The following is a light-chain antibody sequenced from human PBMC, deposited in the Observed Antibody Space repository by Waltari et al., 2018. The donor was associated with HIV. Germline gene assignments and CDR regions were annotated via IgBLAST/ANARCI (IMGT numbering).Light chain of an antibody. CDR1: TSNIANND. Sequence: HSVLTQPPSASGTPGQTVIISCSGNTSNIANNDVTWYQHFPGSAPKLLIYMNKSRPSGAPDRFAGSRSGTSASLTISGLQIEDEAQYYCATWDDSLNGVFGAGTRLTVL. CDR2: MNK. V-gene: IGLV1-44*01. J-gene: IGLJ3*02. CDR3: ATWDDSLNGV.